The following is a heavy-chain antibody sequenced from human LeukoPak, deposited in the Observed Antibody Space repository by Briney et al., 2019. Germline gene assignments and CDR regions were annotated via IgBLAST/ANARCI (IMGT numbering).Heavy chain of an antibody. CDR3: AREASLSF. V-gene: IGHV3-23*01. CDR2: VSGSGGST. D-gene: IGHD3-10*01. CDR1: GFIFRSYA. Sequence: GGSLRLSCAASGFIFRSYAMSWVRQAPGKGLEWVSAVSGSGGSTYYADSVKGRFTISRDNPKNSLYLQMDSLRAEDTAVYYCAREASLSFWGQGTMVTVSS. J-gene: IGHJ3*01.